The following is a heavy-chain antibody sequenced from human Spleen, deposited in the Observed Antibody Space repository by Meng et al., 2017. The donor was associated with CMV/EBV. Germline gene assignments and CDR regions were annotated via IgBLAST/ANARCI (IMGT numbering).Heavy chain of an antibody. CDR3: AKGGNWFRDWFDP. CDR2: IGATAGGT. D-gene: IGHD3-10*01. CDR1: GLTFSSYG. J-gene: IGHJ5*02. Sequence: GGSLRLSCAASGLTFSSYGMSWVRQAPGKGLEWVSSIGATAGGTYYADSVKGRFTISRDNSRTTLYLQMDSLRTDDTALYYCAKGGNWFRDWFDPWGQGTLVTVSS. V-gene: IGHV3-23*01.